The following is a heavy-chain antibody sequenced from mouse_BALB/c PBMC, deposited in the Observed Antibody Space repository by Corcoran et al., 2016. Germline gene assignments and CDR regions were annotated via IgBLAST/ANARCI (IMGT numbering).Heavy chain of an antibody. CDR3: ARGYRYDFDY. J-gene: IGHJ2*01. Sequence: QIQLVQSGPELKKPGETVKISCKDSGYTFTKYGMNWVKQAPGKGLKWMGWINTYTGEPAYADDFKGRFAFSLETSASTAYLQINNLKNEDMATYFCARGYRYDFDYWGQGTTLTVSS. CDR1: GYTFTKYG. CDR2: INTYTGEP. V-gene: IGHV9-1*02. D-gene: IGHD2-14*01.